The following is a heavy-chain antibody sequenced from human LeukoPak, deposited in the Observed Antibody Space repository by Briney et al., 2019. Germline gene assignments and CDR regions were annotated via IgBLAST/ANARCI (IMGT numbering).Heavy chain of an antibody. CDR2: IYSTGNT. V-gene: IGHV4-59*11. CDR3: AGGGGGGGFDI. J-gene: IGHJ3*02. D-gene: IGHD3-16*01. Sequence: SETLSLTCTASGGSISSHHWSWIRQPPGMGLEWIGYIYSTGNTYYKPSLKSRVTISVDTSKNQSSLKLSSVTAADTAVYYCAGGGGGGGFDIWGQGTMVTVSS. CDR1: GGSISSHH.